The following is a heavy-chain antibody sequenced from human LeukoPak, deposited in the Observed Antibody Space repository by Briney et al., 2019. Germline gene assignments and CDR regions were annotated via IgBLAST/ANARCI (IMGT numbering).Heavy chain of an antibody. J-gene: IGHJ4*02. Sequence: GGSLRLSCAASDFNFITYAMSWVRQASGKGLEWVSTISGGGDVTYYADSVKGRFTISRDSSKNTLYLQMNSLRAEDTAVYYCARDSSMLRGPLVIYYFDFWGQGTLVTVSS. V-gene: IGHV3-23*01. D-gene: IGHD3-10*01. CDR2: ISGGGDVT. CDR3: ARDSSMLRGPLVIYYFDF. CDR1: DFNFITYA.